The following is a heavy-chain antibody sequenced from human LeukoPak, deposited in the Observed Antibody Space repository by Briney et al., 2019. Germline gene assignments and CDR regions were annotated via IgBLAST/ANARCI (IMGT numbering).Heavy chain of an antibody. CDR3: TQGAGWLIDY. CDR2: ISSTGST. CDR1: GGSISSGGHY. D-gene: IGHD3-16*01. V-gene: IGHV4-61*02. Sequence: SETLSLTCTVSGGSISSGGHYWSWIRQPAGKGLEYLGRISSTGSTNYNPSLRSRVTISADTSRNQFSLRLSSVTAADTAVYYCTQGAGWLIDYWGQGILVSVSS. J-gene: IGHJ4*02.